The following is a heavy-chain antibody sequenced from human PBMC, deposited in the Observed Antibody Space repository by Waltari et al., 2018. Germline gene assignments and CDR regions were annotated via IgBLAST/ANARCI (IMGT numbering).Heavy chain of an antibody. J-gene: IGHJ6*03. Sequence: QVQLVQSGAEVKKPGSSVKVSCKASGGTFSSYAISWVRQAPGQGLEWMGGIIPICGTANYAQKFQGRVTITTDESTSTAYMELSSLRSEDTAVYYCASFMRPLSYYYYYMDVWGKGTTVTVSS. CDR2: IIPICGTA. V-gene: IGHV1-69*05. CDR1: GGTFSSYA. D-gene: IGHD3-16*01. CDR3: ASFMRPLSYYYYYMDV.